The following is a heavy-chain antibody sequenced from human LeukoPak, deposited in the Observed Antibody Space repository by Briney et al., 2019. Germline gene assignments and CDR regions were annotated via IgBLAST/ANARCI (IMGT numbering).Heavy chain of an antibody. CDR2: LGTAGDT. D-gene: IGHD5-24*01. V-gene: IGHV3-13*01. CDR3: ARQSTPHGNFDY. CDR1: GFILSNYA. J-gene: IGHJ4*02. Sequence: GSLRLSCAASGFILSNYAMHWVRQPAGKGLEWVSALGTAGDTFYPGSVKGRFTISRDDAKKSLFLQMSSLRAEDTAIYYCARQSTPHGNFDYWGQGTLVTVSS.